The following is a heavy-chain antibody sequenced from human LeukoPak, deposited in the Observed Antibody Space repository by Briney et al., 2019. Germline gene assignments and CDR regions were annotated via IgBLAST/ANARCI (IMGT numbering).Heavy chain of an antibody. CDR2: IYYSGST. D-gene: IGHD3-10*01. CDR1: GGSISSSSYY. V-gene: IGHV4-39*01. Sequence: SETLSLTCTVSGGSISSSSYYWGWIRQPPGKGLEWIGSIYYSGSTYYNPSLKSRVTISVDTSKNQFSLKLSSVTAADTAVYYCARHRWGVLLQLGNWFDPWGQGTLVTVSS. CDR3: ARHRWGVLLQLGNWFDP. J-gene: IGHJ5*02.